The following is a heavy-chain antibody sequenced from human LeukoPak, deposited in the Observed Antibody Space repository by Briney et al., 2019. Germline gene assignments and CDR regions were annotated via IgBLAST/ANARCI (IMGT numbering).Heavy chain of an antibody. D-gene: IGHD2-2*02. J-gene: IGHJ3*02. CDR2: IYPGDSDT. CDR1: GYSFTSYW. CDR3: VRGSCSSTSCYTAFDI. Sequence: GESLKISCKGSGYSFTSYWIGWVRQMPGKGLEWMGIIYPGDSDTRYSPSFQGQVTISADKSISTAYLQWSSLKASDTAMYYCVRGSCSSTSCYTAFDIWGQGTMVTVPS. V-gene: IGHV5-51*01.